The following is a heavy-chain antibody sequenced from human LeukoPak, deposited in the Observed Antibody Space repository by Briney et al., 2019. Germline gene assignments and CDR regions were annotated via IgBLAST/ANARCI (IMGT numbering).Heavy chain of an antibody. D-gene: IGHD1-7*01. Sequence: ASVKVSCKASGYTFTSYDINWVRQATGQGLEWMGWMNPNSGNTGYAQKFQGRVTMTRNTSISTAYMELSRLRSEDTAVYYCARADYNWNYNREYYFDYWGQGTLVTVSS. CDR2: MNPNSGNT. V-gene: IGHV1-8*01. J-gene: IGHJ4*02. CDR1: GYTFTSYD. CDR3: ARADYNWNYNREYYFDY.